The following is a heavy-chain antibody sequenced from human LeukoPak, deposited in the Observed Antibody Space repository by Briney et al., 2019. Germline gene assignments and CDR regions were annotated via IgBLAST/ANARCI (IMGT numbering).Heavy chain of an antibody. Sequence: GGSLRLSCAASGFAVNNNYMSWVRQAPGKGLEWVSVIYSAGSTYYADSVKGRFTISRDNSKNTLYLQMNSLRAEDTAVYYCASRDYYDSSGYIDAFDIWGQGTMVTVSS. V-gene: IGHV3-53*01. CDR2: IYSAGST. D-gene: IGHD3-22*01. CDR1: GFAVNNNY. CDR3: ASRDYYDSSGYIDAFDI. J-gene: IGHJ3*02.